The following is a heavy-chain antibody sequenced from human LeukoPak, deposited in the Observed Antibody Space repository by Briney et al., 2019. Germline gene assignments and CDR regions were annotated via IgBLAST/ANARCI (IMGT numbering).Heavy chain of an antibody. CDR3: ARELGFYYERSGYSAVHSWYFDL. V-gene: IGHV1-2*02. Sequence: GASVKVSCKASGYTFTAYYMHWVRQAPGQGLEWMGWINPNSGGTNYGQKFQGRVTMTRDTSISTAYMELSRLRSDDTAVYYCARELGFYYERSGYSAVHSWYFDLWGRGTLVTVSS. CDR1: GYTFTAYY. CDR2: INPNSGGT. D-gene: IGHD3-22*01. J-gene: IGHJ2*01.